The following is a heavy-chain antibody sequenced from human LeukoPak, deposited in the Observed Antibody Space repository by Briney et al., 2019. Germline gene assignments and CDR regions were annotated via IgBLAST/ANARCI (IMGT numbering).Heavy chain of an antibody. CDR3: ARLTHDSSGYYLDRAFDI. V-gene: IGHV4-59*08. Sequence: TSETLSLTCTVSGGSISSYYWSWIRQPPGKGLEWIGYIYYSGSTNYNPSLKSRVTISVDTSKNQFSLKLSSVTAADTAVYYCARLTHDSSGYYLDRAFDIWGQGTMVTVSS. D-gene: IGHD3-22*01. CDR2: IYYSGST. CDR1: GGSISSYY. J-gene: IGHJ3*02.